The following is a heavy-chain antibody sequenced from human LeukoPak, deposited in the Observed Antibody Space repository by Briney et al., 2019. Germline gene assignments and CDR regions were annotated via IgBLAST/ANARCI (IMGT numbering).Heavy chain of an antibody. CDR2: ITTDGSGT. D-gene: IGHD5-24*01. Sequence: GGSLRLSCADSGFTFDRYWMHWVRQAPGKGLAWVSHITTDGSGTSYADSVKGRFTISGDNSKNTLYLQMNSLRAEDTAVYYCARPLYRDGYKMFWGQGTLVTVSS. CDR1: GFTFDRYW. V-gene: IGHV3-74*01. CDR3: ARPLYRDGYKMF. J-gene: IGHJ4*02.